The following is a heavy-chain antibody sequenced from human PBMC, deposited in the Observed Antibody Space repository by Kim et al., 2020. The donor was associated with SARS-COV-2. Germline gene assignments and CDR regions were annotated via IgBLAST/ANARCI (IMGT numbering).Heavy chain of an antibody. CDR2: IIPMFNIT. Sequence: SVKVSCKASGGTLTPYAITWVRQGPGQGLEWMGGIIPMFNITNYAQRFRGRVTFTADESTSTAYMELRSLRSGDTAVYYCARGPPWVVVARFDSWGQGT. D-gene: IGHD2-21*01. V-gene: IGHV1-69*13. CDR3: ARGPPWVVVARFDS. CDR1: GGTLTPYA. J-gene: IGHJ4*02.